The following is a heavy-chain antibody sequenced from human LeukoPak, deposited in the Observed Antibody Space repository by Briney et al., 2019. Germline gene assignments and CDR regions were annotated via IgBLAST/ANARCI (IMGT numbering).Heavy chain of an antibody. CDR1: GGPISSYY. J-gene: IGHJ4*02. V-gene: IGHV4-59*01. Sequence: SETLSLTCTVSGGPISSYYWNWIRQPPGKGLEWIGYIYYSGFTNYNPSLKSRVTISVDTSKNQFSLKLSSVTAADTAVYYCARARSTYYYDSSGYVLDYWGQGTLVTVSS. D-gene: IGHD3-22*01. CDR2: IYYSGFT. CDR3: ARARSTYYYDSSGYVLDY.